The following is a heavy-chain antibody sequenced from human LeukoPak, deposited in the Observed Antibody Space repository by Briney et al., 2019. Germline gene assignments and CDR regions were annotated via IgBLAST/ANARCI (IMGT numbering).Heavy chain of an antibody. J-gene: IGHJ5*02. Sequence: ASVKVSCKASGYTFTSYGISWVRQAPGQGLEWMGWISAYNGNTNYAQKLQGRVTMTTDTSTSTAYMELRSLRSDDTAVYYCARDPDCSSTSCYSFDPWGQGTLVTVSS. CDR2: ISAYNGNT. CDR3: ARDPDCSSTSCYSFDP. V-gene: IGHV1-18*01. D-gene: IGHD2-2*01. CDR1: GYTFTSYG.